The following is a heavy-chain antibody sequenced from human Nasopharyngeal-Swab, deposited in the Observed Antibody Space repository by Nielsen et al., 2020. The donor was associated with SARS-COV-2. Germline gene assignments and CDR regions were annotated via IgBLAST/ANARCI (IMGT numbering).Heavy chain of an antibody. CDR2: VVYSGRT. J-gene: IGHJ4*02. CDR3: ARTTTTTPFAS. D-gene: IGHD1-1*01. CDR1: GGSVSSDIYS. Sequence: SETLSLTCTVSGGSVSSDIYSWSWIRQPPGKGLEWIGYVVYSGRTNYNPSLKSRVTISVDTSKDQFSLKLNSVTAADTAMYFCARTTTTTPFASWGQGTLVAVSS. V-gene: IGHV4-61*01.